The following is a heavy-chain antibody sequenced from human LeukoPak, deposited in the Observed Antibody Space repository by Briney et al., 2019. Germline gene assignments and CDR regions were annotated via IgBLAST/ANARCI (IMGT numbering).Heavy chain of an antibody. J-gene: IGHJ6*03. Sequence: ASVKVSCKASGYTFTGYYMHWVRQAPGQGLEWMGWINPNSGGTNYAQKFQGRVTMTRDTSISTAYMELSRLRSDDTAVYYCARDGQYYDYVWGSYREDNYYYMDVWGKGTTVTISS. CDR2: INPNSGGT. CDR1: GYTFTGYY. V-gene: IGHV1-2*02. D-gene: IGHD3-16*02. CDR3: ARDGQYYDYVWGSYREDNYYYMDV.